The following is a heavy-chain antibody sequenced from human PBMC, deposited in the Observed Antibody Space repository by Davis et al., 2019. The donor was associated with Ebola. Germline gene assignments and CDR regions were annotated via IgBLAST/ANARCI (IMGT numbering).Heavy chain of an antibody. CDR2: INTYSGGT. D-gene: IGHD4-17*01. CDR3: ATVGTSVTAFDH. J-gene: IGHJ4*02. V-gene: IGHV1-2*02. CDR1: GHTFTGYY. Sequence: ASAQVSCKASGHTFTGYYMHWVRQAPGQGLEWMGWINTYSGGTKYAQKFQGRVTMARDTSINRAYMELSRLRSDDTAVYYCATVGTSVTAFDHWGQGTLVTVSS.